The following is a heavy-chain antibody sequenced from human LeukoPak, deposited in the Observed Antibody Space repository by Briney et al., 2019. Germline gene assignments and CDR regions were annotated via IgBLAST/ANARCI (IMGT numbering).Heavy chain of an antibody. J-gene: IGHJ4*02. D-gene: IGHD1-26*01. CDR3: ARRGAPSKFYYFDS. CDR1: GGSLTTHY. CDR2: VSKTGNT. V-gene: IGHV4-59*08. Sequence: SETLSLTCTVSGGSLTTHYWAWIRQPPGKGLEWIGFVSKTGNTNYNPSLKSRATTSVDTSKNTFSLKLSSVTAADTAVYFCARRGAPSKFYYFDSWGQGTLVTVSS.